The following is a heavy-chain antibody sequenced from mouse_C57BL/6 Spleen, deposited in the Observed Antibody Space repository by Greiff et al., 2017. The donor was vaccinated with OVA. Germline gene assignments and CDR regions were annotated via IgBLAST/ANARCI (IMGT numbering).Heavy chain of an antibody. D-gene: IGHD2-2*01. V-gene: IGHV3-6*01. J-gene: IGHJ2*01. CDR2: ISYDGSN. Sequence: DVKLQESGPGLVKPSQSLSLTCSVTANSITRGYYWNWIRQFPGKKLEWMGYISYDGSNNYNPSLKNRISITRDTSKNQFFLKLNSVTTEDTATYYCASGGYDGFFDYWGQGTTLTVSS. CDR3: ASGGYDGFFDY. CDR1: ANSITRGYY.